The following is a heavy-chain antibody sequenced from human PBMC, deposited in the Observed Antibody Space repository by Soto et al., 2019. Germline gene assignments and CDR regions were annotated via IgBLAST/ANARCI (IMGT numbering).Heavy chain of an antibody. V-gene: IGHV4-31*03. J-gene: IGHJ5*02. CDR1: GGSVTNTDFY. Sequence: SETLSLTCTVSGGSVTNTDFYWSWIRQHPGKGLEWIGYINYIGSTYYNPSLNSRVTISLDTSRNQFSLKLTSVTAADTAVYCCARDTTNWNNWFDPWGQGTRVTVSS. CDR2: INYIGST. CDR3: ARDTTNWNNWFDP. D-gene: IGHD1-20*01.